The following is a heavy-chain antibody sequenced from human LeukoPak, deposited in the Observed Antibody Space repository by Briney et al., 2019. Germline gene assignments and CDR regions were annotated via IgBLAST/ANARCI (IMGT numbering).Heavy chain of an antibody. CDR2: ISSSSSTI. Sequence: GGSLRLSCAASGFTFSSYSMNWVCQAPGKGLEWVSYISSSSSTIYYADSVKGRFTISRDNAKNSLYLQMNSLRAEDTAVYYCARDLLEMATIRNDAFDIWGQGTMVTVSS. J-gene: IGHJ3*02. CDR1: GFTFSSYS. V-gene: IGHV3-48*01. D-gene: IGHD5-24*01. CDR3: ARDLLEMATIRNDAFDI.